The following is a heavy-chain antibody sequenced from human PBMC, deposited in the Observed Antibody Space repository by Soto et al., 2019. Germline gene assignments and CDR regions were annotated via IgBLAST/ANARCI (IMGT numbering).Heavy chain of an antibody. J-gene: IGHJ6*04. CDR1: GGSIGSGGYY. D-gene: IGHD3-3*01. CDR3: ARDRGYDFWSGGMDV. V-gene: IGHV4-31*03. Sequence: QVQLQESGPGLVKPSQTLSLTCTVSGGSIGSGGYYWSWIRQHPGKGLEWIGYIYYSGSTYYNPSLKSRVTISVDTSKNQFSLKLSSVTAADTAVYYCARDRGYDFWSGGMDVWGKGTTVTVSS. CDR2: IYYSGST.